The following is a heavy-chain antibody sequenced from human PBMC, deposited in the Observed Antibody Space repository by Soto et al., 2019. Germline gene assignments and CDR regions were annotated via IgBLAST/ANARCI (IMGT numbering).Heavy chain of an antibody. Sequence: QVQLVESGGGVVQPGRSLRLSCAASGFTFSSYGMHWVRQAPGKGLEWVAVISYDGSNKYYADSVKGRFTISRDNSKNTLYLQVNSLRAEDRAVFYCARRGWDAFDIWGQGTIVSVSS. CDR2: ISYDGSNK. J-gene: IGHJ3*02. CDR3: ARRGWDAFDI. CDR1: GFTFSSYG. V-gene: IGHV3-30*03.